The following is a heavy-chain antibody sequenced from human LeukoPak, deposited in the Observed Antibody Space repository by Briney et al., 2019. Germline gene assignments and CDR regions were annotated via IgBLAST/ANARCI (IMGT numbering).Heavy chain of an antibody. Sequence: PGGSLRLSCAASGFTFSSYGMHWVRQAPGKGLEWVANIKQDGSEKYYVDSVKGRFTISRDNAKNSLFLQMNSLRAEDTAVYYCARDFSGTILWDCWGQGTLVTVSS. CDR1: GFTFSSYG. CDR3: ARDFSGTILWDC. D-gene: IGHD2-15*01. CDR2: IKQDGSEK. J-gene: IGHJ4*02. V-gene: IGHV3-7*01.